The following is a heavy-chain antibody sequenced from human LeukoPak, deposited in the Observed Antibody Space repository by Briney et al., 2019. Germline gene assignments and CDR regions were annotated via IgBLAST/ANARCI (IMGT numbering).Heavy chain of an antibody. J-gene: IGHJ6*02. V-gene: IGHV3-23*01. Sequence: GGSPRLSCAASGFTFSSYAMSWVRQAPGKGLEWVSAISGSGGSTYYADSVKGRFTISRDNSKNTLYLQMNSLRAEDTAVYYCAKDQAAAGYYYYGMDVWGQGTTVTVSS. CDR1: GFTFSSYA. CDR2: ISGSGGST. D-gene: IGHD6-13*01. CDR3: AKDQAAAGYYYYGMDV.